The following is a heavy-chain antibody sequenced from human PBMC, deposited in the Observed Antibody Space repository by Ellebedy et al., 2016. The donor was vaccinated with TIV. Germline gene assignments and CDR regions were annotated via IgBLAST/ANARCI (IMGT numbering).Heavy chain of an antibody. CDR1: GFTFSDYG. Sequence: GESLKISCTASGFTFSDYGIHWVRQAPGKGLEWVAGISYDGSHEQFAYSVKGRFSISRDNSKNKVFVQMDSLRAEDSAVYFCARGGVGIWSGYPLDYWGRGTLVTVSS. V-gene: IGHV3-30*03. J-gene: IGHJ4*02. D-gene: IGHD3-3*01. CDR2: ISYDGSHE. CDR3: ARGGVGIWSGYPLDY.